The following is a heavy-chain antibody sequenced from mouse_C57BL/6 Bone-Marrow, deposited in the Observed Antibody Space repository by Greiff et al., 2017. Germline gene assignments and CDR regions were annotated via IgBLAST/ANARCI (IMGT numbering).Heavy chain of an antibody. Sequence: QVQLKESGAELVKPGASVKISCKASGYNFTDYYINWVKQRPGQGLAWIGKIGPGSGSTYYTAKFKGKATLTADKSYSTAYMQRSSLTSGDAAVYYCARLDFVSYGSSYWFDYWGKGTLVTVSA. CDR1: GYNFTDYY. CDR2: IGPGSGST. D-gene: IGHD1-1*01. CDR3: ARLDFVSYGSSYWFDY. J-gene: IGHJ3*01. V-gene: IGHV1-77*01.